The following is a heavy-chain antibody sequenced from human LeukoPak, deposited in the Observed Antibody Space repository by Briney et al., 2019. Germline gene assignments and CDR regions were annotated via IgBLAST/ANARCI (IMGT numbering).Heavy chain of an antibody. CDR1: GGSISSTGYC. CDR3: AKAGVRYFDSSGLYAFDF. D-gene: IGHD3-22*01. V-gene: IGHV4-39*01. J-gene: IGHJ3*01. Sequence: PSETLSLTCAVSGGSISSTGYCWAWIRQPPGKGLEWIGTIYYSGSTYHNTSLKSRITMSVDTFRNQFSLKLSSVDAADTAVYYCAKAGVRYFDSSGLYAFDFWGQGTTVTVSS. CDR2: IYYSGST.